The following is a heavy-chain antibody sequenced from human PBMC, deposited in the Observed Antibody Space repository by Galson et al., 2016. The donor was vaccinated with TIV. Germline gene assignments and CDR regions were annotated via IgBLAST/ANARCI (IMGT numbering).Heavy chain of an antibody. J-gene: IGHJ5*02. Sequence: SVKVSCKASGGTFNSYGISWVRQAPGQGLQWMGGIIPVFGTTKYSQDFQGRVAVTADESTGTAYMELSGLRFDDTAVYFCARSGGYSYGYVVPWGQGTLVTVSA. D-gene: IGHD5-18*01. CDR1: GGTFNSYG. CDR2: IIPVFGTT. V-gene: IGHV1-69*13. CDR3: ARSGGYSYGYVVP.